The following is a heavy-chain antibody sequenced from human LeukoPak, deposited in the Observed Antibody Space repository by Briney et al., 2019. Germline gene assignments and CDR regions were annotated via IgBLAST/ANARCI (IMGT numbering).Heavy chain of an antibody. D-gene: IGHD1-14*01. CDR3: ARIGYNHYFDY. CDR1: GYTFTDYY. CDR2: INPNSGGT. V-gene: IGHV1-2*02. Sequence: ASVKVSCKASGYTFTDYYLHWVRQAPGQGLEWMGWINPNSGGTNYAQTFQGRVTMTRDTSITTAYLELSRLRSDDTAAYYCARIGYNHYFDYWGQGTLVTVSS. J-gene: IGHJ4*02.